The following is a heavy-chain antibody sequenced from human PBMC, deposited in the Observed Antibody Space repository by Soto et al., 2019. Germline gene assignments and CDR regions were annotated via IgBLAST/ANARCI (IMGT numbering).Heavy chain of an antibody. CDR1: GFIFNTYS. CDR3: ARTLSWRRGPFDS. CDR2: ISGSSQTI. D-gene: IGHD2-15*01. J-gene: IGHJ4*02. V-gene: IGHV3-48*02. Sequence: GGSLRLSCVASGFIFNTYSMDWVRQAPGKGLEWVSYISGSSQTIFYADSVRGRFTISRDNANNSTYLQMVSLRDEDTAVYYCARTLSWRRGPFDSWGQGTLVTVSS.